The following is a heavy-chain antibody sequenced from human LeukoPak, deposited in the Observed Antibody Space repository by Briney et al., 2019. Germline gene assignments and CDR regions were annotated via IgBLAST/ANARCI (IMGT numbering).Heavy chain of an antibody. CDR1: GYTFTSYT. J-gene: IGHJ5*02. D-gene: IGHD3-22*01. V-gene: IGHV1-3*03. CDR2: INAGNGNT. CDR3: ATESPRRQYYYDPNWFDP. Sequence: ASVKVSCKASGYTFTSYTIHWVRQAPGQRLEWMGWINAGNGNTKYSQEFQDRVTITRDTSASTAYMELSSLRSEDTAVYYCATESPRRQYYYDPNWFDPWGQGTLVTVSS.